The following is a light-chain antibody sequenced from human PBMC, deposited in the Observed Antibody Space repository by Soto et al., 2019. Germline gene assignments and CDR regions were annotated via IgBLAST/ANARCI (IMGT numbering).Light chain of an antibody. CDR2: EVS. CDR3: KSYRSSDTLV. CDR1: NSDVGGYNY. J-gene: IGLJ1*01. V-gene: IGLV2-14*01. Sequence: QSALTQPASVSGSPGQSITISCTGTNSDVGGYNYVSWYQQRPGKAPKLLIYEVSNRPSGVSNRFSGSRSGNTASLTISGLQAEDEADYFCKSYRSSDTLVFGSGTKLTVL.